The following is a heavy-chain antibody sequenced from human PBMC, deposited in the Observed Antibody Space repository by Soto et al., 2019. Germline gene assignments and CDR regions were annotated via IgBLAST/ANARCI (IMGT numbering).Heavy chain of an antibody. CDR1: GYTFTGYA. Sequence: QVQVVQSGAEVKKPGASVKVSCKASGYTFTGYAMHWVRQAPGHRLEWMGWINTAKGYTKYSQMFQGRVTIARDTSASTAYLELSSLSSEDTAVYYCVRGSSSATTFYFDLWGRGTLVTVSS. CDR3: VRGSSSATTFYFDL. CDR2: INTAKGYT. V-gene: IGHV1-3*04. D-gene: IGHD4-17*01. J-gene: IGHJ2*01.